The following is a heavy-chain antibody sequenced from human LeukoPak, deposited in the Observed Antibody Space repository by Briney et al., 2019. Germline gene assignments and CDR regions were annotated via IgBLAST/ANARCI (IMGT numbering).Heavy chain of an antibody. V-gene: IGHV3-30*18. CDR1: GFIFSIYG. CDR2: MAGDGINI. D-gene: IGHD6-13*01. J-gene: IGHJ4*02. CDR3: AKAAVYSNRWTPFDD. Sequence: GGPLRLSCAASGFIFSIYGLHWVRQAPAKGLEGVALMAGDGINIYYADSVKGRFTISRDNSKNTVYLQMNSLRPEDTAVYYCAKAAVYSNRWTPFDDWGQGTLVTVSS.